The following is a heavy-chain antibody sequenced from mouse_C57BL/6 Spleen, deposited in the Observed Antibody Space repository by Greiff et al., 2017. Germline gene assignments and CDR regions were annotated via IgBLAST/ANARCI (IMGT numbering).Heavy chain of an antibody. V-gene: IGHV1-82*01. CDR3: ARSNYGSSYYFDY. J-gene: IGHJ2*01. Sequence: QVQLKESGPELVKPGASVKISCKASGYAFSSSWMNWVKPRPGKGLEWIGRIYPGDGDTNYNGKFKGKATLTADKSSSTAYMQLSSLTSEDSAVYFCARSNYGSSYYFDYWGQGTTLTVSS. CDR1: GYAFSSSW. CDR2: IYPGDGDT. D-gene: IGHD1-1*01.